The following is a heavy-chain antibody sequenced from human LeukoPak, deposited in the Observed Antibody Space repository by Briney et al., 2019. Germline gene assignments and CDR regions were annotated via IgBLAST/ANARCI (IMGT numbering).Heavy chain of an antibody. CDR2: INPNSGGT. D-gene: IGHD6-13*01. CDR3: ARSDLAAAEFDY. CDR1: GYTFIGYY. V-gene: IGHV1-2*02. J-gene: IGHJ4*02. Sequence: ASVKVSCKASGYTFIGYYMHWVRQAPGQGVEWMGWINPNSGGTNYAQKFQGRVTMTRDTSISTAYMELSRLRSDDTAVYYCARSDLAAAEFDYCGQGTLVTVSS.